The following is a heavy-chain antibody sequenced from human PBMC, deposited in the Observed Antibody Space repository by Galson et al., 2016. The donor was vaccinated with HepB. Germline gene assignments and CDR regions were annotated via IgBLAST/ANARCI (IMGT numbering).Heavy chain of an antibody. V-gene: IGHV3-23*01. D-gene: IGHD1-26*01. J-gene: IGHJ3*02. CDR1: TFTFRNYG. CDR3: AKGGMWDAFDM. Sequence: SLRLSCAASTFTFRNYGMSWVRQAPGKGLEWVSVISGGGGTTYYADSVKGRFTISRDNSKNTLYVQMNSLRVEDTAVYYCAKGGMWDAFDMRGQGTMVTVSS. CDR2: ISGGGGTT.